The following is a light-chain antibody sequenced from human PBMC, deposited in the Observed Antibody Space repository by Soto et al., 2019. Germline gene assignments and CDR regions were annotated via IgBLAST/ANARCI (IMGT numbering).Light chain of an antibody. Sequence: QSALTQPPSASGSPGQSVTISCTGTSSDVGGYNYVSWYQHHPDKAPKLMSYEVTKRPSGVPDRFSGSKSGNTASLTVSGLQAEDEADYYCASYAGSNNFVVFGGGTKLTVL. CDR3: ASYAGSNNFVV. CDR2: EVT. V-gene: IGLV2-8*01. J-gene: IGLJ2*01. CDR1: SSDVGGYNY.